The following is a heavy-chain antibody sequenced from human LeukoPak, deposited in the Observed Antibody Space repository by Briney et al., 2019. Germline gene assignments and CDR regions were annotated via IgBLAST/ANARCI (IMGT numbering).Heavy chain of an antibody. D-gene: IGHD2-15*01. V-gene: IGHV3-48*01. CDR1: GFTFSRHP. CDR3: TRDGRVAYEMDV. Sequence: GGSLRLSCAASGFTFSRHPMNWVRQAPGKGLEWVSYISPGTIYYADSVKGRFTVSRDNAKNSLYLQMNSLRAEDTAVYYCTRDGRVAYEMDVWGQGTTVTVSS. CDR2: ISPGTI. J-gene: IGHJ6*02.